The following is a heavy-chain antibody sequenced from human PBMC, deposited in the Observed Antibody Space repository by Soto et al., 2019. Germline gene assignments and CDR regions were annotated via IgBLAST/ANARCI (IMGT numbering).Heavy chain of an antibody. CDR3: ATDYGDRWGFDY. Sequence: QVQLVESWGGVVQPGRSLRLSCAASGFTFSSYGMHWVRQAPGKGLEWVAVIWYDGSNKYYADSVKGRFTISRDNSKNTLYLQMNSLRAEDTAVYYCATDYGDRWGFDYWGQGTLVTVSS. CDR2: IWYDGSNK. V-gene: IGHV3-33*01. CDR1: GFTFSSYG. J-gene: IGHJ4*02. D-gene: IGHD4-17*01.